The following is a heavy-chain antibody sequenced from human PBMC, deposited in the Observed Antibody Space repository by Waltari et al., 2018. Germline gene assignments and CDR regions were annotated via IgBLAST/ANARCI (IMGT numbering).Heavy chain of an antibody. Sequence: QVQLVQSGAEVKKPGASVKVSCKASGYRFNSYAMHWGRQAPGQRLEWMGWINAANGNTKYSQKFQGRVTITRDTSASTAYMELSSLRSEDTAVYYCARDRSGIAVAGIHGFDIWGQGTMVTVSS. D-gene: IGHD6-19*01. J-gene: IGHJ3*02. V-gene: IGHV1-3*01. CDR3: ARDRSGIAVAGIHGFDI. CDR1: GYRFNSYA. CDR2: INAANGNT.